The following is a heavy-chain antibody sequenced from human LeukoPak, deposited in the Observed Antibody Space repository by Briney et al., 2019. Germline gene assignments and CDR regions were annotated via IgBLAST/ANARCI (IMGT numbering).Heavy chain of an antibody. CDR1: GGSFNDYY. D-gene: IGHD5-18*01. Sequence: SETLSLTCAVYGGSFNDYYWTWIRHSPGKVLELIGEINHSGSTIYNPSLKIRLTRSVDASKSQFSLKLNSVTAADKAVYYCTRCRYTYGCFDSWGQGTVVTVSS. CDR3: TRCRYTYGCFDS. J-gene: IGHJ4*02. V-gene: IGHV4-34*01. CDR2: INHSGST.